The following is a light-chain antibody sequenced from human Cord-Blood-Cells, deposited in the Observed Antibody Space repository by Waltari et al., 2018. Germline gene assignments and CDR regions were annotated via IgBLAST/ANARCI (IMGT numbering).Light chain of an antibody. J-gene: IGLJ1*01. Sequence: SSELTQDPAVSVALGQPVRITCQGDSPRSYYASWYQHKPGQAPVLVIYGKNNRPSGLPDRFSGSSSGNTASLTITGAQAEDEADYYCNSRDSSGNHYVFGTGTKVTVL. CDR3: NSRDSSGNHYV. CDR1: SPRSYY. CDR2: GKN. V-gene: IGLV3-19*01.